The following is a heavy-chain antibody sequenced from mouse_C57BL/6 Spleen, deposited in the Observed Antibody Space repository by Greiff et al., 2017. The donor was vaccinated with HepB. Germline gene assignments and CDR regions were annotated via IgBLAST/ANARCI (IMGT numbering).Heavy chain of an antibody. CDR3: ARRGLYYGSLYYYAMDY. Sequence: EVKLMESGGGLVKPGGSLKLSCAASGFTFSDYGMHWVRQAPEKGLEWVAYISSGSSTIYYADTVKGRFTISRDNAKNTLFLQMTSLRSEDTAMYYCARRGLYYGSLYYYAMDYWGQGTSVTVSS. J-gene: IGHJ4*01. D-gene: IGHD1-1*01. V-gene: IGHV5-17*01. CDR1: GFTFSDYG. CDR2: ISSGSSTI.